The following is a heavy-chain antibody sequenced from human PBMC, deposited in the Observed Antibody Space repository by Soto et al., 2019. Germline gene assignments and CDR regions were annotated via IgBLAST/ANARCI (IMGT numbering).Heavy chain of an antibody. CDR1: GLTFSNHG. Sequence: VQLVESGGGVVQPGRSLRLSCAASGLTFSNHGMHWVRQAPGKGLEWVAVIWYDGSNQYYGDSVKGRFTISRDNSRNTLYLQMNSLRAEDTAVYYCARDGGYCSGGTCFLTREIDYWGQGTLVTVSS. CDR2: IWYDGSNQ. V-gene: IGHV3-33*01. D-gene: IGHD2-15*01. CDR3: ARDGGYCSGGTCFLTREIDY. J-gene: IGHJ4*02.